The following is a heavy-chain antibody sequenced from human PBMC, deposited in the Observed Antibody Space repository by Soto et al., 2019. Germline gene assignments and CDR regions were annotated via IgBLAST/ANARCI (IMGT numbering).Heavy chain of an antibody. CDR3: ARVSYDYYDRTGYYYGTFDH. Sequence: LSLTCTVSGGSISSYYWSWIRQPPGKGLEWIGYISYSGSTDYNPSLKSRVTISVDTSKNQFSLKLSSVTAADTTVYYCARVSYDYYDRTGYYYGTFDHWGQGTLVTVSS. J-gene: IGHJ4*02. V-gene: IGHV4-59*01. CDR1: GGSISSYY. CDR2: ISYSGST. D-gene: IGHD3-22*01.